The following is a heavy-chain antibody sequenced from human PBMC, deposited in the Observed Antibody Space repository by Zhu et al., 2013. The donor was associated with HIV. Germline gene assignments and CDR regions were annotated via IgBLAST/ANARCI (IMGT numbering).Heavy chain of an antibody. CDR3: ARDHNSGYYSYFDY. CDR2: IIPMFGTA. J-gene: IGHJ4*02. V-gene: IGHV1-69*01. CDR1: GGTFSSYA. Sequence: QVQLVQSGADVKKPGASVKVSCKASGGTFSSYAISWVRQAPGQGLEWMGGIIPMFGTANYAQKFQGRVTITADESTSTAYMQLSSLRSEDTAVYYCARDHNSGYYSYFDYWGQGTLVTVSS. D-gene: IGHD3-22*01.